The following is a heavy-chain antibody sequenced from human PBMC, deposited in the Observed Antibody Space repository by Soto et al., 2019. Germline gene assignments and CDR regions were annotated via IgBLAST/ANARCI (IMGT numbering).Heavy chain of an antibody. CDR2: IYYSGST. Sequence: SETLSLTCTVSGGSISSGDYYWSWIRQPPGKGLEWIGYIYYSGSTYYNPSLKSRVTISVDTSKNQFSLKLSSVTAADTAVYYCAGIYSGSPGGTLRYWGQGTLVTVS. D-gene: IGHD1-26*01. CDR3: AGIYSGSPGGTLRY. J-gene: IGHJ4*02. V-gene: IGHV4-31*03. CDR1: GGSISSGDYY.